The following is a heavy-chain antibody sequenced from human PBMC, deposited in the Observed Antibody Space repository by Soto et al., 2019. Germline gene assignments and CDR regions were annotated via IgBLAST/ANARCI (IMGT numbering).Heavy chain of an antibody. D-gene: IGHD1-26*01. CDR1: GFTVSSYG. CDR2: ISGSGGST. J-gene: IGHJ6*02. Sequence: HGGSLRISCAACGFTVSSYGMSWVRQAPGKGLEWVSAISGSGGSTYYADSVKGRFTISRDNSKNTLYLQMNSLRAEDTAVYYCAKNEWEWELLRPAYYYYGMDVWGQGTTVTVSS. V-gene: IGHV3-23*01. CDR3: AKNEWEWELLRPAYYYYGMDV.